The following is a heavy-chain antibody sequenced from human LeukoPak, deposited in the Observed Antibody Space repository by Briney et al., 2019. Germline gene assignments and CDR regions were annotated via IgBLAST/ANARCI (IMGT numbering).Heavy chain of an antibody. V-gene: IGHV3-30-3*01. CDR3: ARDKVVRGVLYYYGMDV. J-gene: IGHJ6*02. Sequence: GGSLRLSCAASGFTFSSYAMHWVRQAPGKGLEWVAVISYDGSNKYYADSVKGRFTISRDNSKNTLYLQMNSLRAEDTAVYYCARDKVVRGVLYYYGMDVWGQGTTVTVSS. CDR2: ISYDGSNK. D-gene: IGHD3-10*01. CDR1: GFTFSSYA.